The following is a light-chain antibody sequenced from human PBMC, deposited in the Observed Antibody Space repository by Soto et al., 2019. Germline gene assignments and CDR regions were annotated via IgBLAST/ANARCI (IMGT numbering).Light chain of an antibody. CDR2: KAS. Sequence: DIPMTQSPSTLSASVGDRVTITCRATQSISSWLAWYQQKPGKAPKLLIYKASSLESGVPSRFSGSGSGTEFTLTISSLQPDDFASYYCQQYNSYWTFGQGTKVVFK. CDR1: QSISSW. J-gene: IGKJ1*01. V-gene: IGKV1-5*03. CDR3: QQYNSYWT.